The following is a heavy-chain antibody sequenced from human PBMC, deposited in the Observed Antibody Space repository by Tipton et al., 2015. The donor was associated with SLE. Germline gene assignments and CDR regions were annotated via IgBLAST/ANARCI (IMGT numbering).Heavy chain of an antibody. J-gene: IGHJ5*02. D-gene: IGHD3-3*01. Sequence: TLSLTCTVSGGSISSHYWSWIRQPPGKGLEWIGYIYYSGSTNYNPSLKSRVTISVDTSKNQFSLKLSSVTAADTAVYYCARDRIFGASWWFDPWGQGTLVTVSS. V-gene: IGHV4-59*11. CDR1: GGSISSHY. CDR2: IYYSGST. CDR3: ARDRIFGASWWFDP.